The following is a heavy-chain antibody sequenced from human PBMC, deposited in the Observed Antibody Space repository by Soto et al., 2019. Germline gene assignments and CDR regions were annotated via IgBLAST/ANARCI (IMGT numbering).Heavy chain of an antibody. V-gene: IGHV4-59*01. CDR3: AREGYNFGPFDY. CDR1: GGSLSSYY. D-gene: IGHD5-18*01. CDR2: ISYSGTS. J-gene: IGHJ4*02. Sequence: SETLSLTCTVSGGSLSSYYWSWIRRPPGRGLEWIASISYSGTSNYNSSLKSRVTISIDTSKNQFSLKLNSVTAADTAVYYCAREGYNFGPFDYWGQGALVTVSS.